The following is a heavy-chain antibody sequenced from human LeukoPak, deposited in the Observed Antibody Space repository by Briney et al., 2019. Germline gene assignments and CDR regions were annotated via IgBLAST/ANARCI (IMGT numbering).Heavy chain of an antibody. CDR2: IIPIFGTA. V-gene: IGHV1-69*01. J-gene: IGHJ1*01. CDR3: ASGFYYDILTGYYRVEYFQH. Sequence: SVKVSCKASGGTFSSYAISWVRQAPGQGLEWMGGIIPIFGTANYAQKFQGRVTITADESTSTAYMELSSLRSEDTAVYYRASGFYYDILTGYYRVEYFQHWGQGTLVTVSS. D-gene: IGHD3-9*01. CDR1: GGTFSSYA.